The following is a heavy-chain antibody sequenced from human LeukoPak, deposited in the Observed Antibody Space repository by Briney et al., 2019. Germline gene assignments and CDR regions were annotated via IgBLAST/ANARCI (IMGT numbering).Heavy chain of an antibody. D-gene: IGHD3-22*01. CDR1: GYTFTGYY. J-gene: IGHJ4*02. V-gene: IGHV1-46*01. Sequence: ASVKVSCKASGYTFTGYYLHWVRQAPGQGLEWMGIINPSGGSTSYAQKFQGRVTMTRDTSTSTVYMELSSLRSEDTAVYYCARTCSYYYDSSGYDYWGQGTLVTVSS. CDR2: INPSGGST. CDR3: ARTCSYYYDSSGYDY.